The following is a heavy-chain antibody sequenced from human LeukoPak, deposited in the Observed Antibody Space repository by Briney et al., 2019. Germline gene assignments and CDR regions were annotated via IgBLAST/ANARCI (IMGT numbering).Heavy chain of an antibody. CDR3: ARANKWFYYYYYYMDV. Sequence: PSETLSLTCAVYGGSFSGYYWSWIRQPPGKGLEWIGEINHSGSTNYNPSLKSRVTISVDTSKNQFSLKLSSVTAADTAVYYCARANKWFYYYYYYMDVWGKGTTVTVSS. J-gene: IGHJ6*03. CDR2: INHSGST. CDR1: GGSFSGYY. D-gene: IGHD3-22*01. V-gene: IGHV4-34*01.